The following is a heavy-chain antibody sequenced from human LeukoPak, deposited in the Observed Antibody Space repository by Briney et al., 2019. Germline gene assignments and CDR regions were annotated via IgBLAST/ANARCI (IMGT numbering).Heavy chain of an antibody. Sequence: PGGSLRLSCAASAFTLSSYSMSWVRQAPGRGLEWVSSINSGTGYISYADSLKGRFTISRDNGKSSLFLQMNSLRAEDTAVYYCAKDGFCSSTGCYPNHFDSWGQGTLVTVSS. CDR1: AFTLSSYS. J-gene: IGHJ4*02. CDR2: INSGTGYI. V-gene: IGHV3-21*01. CDR3: AKDGFCSSTGCYPNHFDS. D-gene: IGHD2-2*01.